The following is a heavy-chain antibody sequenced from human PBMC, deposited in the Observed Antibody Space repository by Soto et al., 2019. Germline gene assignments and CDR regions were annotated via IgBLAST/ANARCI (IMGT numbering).Heavy chain of an antibody. V-gene: IGHV3-23*01. CDR2: ISGSGGST. CDR1: GFTFSSYA. CDR3: ARAGGAHRGYFDY. Sequence: EVQLLESGGGLVQPGGSLRLSCAASGFTFSSYAMSWVRQAPGKGLEWVSAISGSGGSTSYADSVKGRFNISRDNSKNTLYLQMNSLRAEDTAVYYWARAGGAHRGYFDYWGQGTLVTVSS. J-gene: IGHJ4*02. D-gene: IGHD1-26*01.